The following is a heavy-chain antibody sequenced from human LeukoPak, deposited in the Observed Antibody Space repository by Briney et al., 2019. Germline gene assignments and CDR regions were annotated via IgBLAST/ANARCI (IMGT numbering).Heavy chain of an antibody. V-gene: IGHV4-39*01. Sequence: SETLSLTCTVCGGSISSSSYYWGWIRKPPGKGLEWIGSIYYSGSTYYNPSLKSRVTISVDTSKKQFSLKLSSVTAADTAVYYCATRPYYYDSSGYYYEGSWFDPWGQGTLVTVSS. CDR1: GGSISSSSYY. CDR3: ATRPYYYDSSGYYYEGSWFDP. D-gene: IGHD3-22*01. CDR2: IYYSGST. J-gene: IGHJ5*02.